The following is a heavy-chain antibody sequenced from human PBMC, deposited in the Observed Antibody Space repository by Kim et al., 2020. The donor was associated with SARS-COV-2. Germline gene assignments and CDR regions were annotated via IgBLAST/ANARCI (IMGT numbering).Heavy chain of an antibody. V-gene: IGHV4-59*01. CDR2: ISPSGSP. D-gene: IGHD3-9*01. J-gene: IGHJ4*01. CDR1: GGSISSYH. Sequence: SETLSLTCAVSGGSISSYHWTWIRQAPGKGLEWVGYISPSGSPKYNPSLKSRITISLDTSKNAFSLKLGSLTAADTAVYCCAGGGEFYDILTGLGYWGHGTLVTVSS. CDR3: AGGGEFYDILTGLGY.